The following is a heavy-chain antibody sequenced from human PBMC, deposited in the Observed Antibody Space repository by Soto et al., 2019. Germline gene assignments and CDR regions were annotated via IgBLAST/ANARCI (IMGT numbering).Heavy chain of an antibody. CDR3: ARGSTDSYPGSRIFDF. CDR2: IYHSGST. J-gene: IGHJ4*02. D-gene: IGHD3-10*01. V-gene: IGHV4-30-2*01. CDR1: GGSISSGGYS. Sequence: SETLSLTCAVSGGSISSGGYSWSWIRQPPGKGLEWIGYIYHSGSTYYNPSLKSRVTISVDRSKNQFSLKLSSVTAEDSAMYFCARGSTDSYPGSRIFDFWGRGTLVTVSS.